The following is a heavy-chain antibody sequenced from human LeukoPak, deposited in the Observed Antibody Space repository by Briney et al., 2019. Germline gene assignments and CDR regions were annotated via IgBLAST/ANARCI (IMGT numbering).Heavy chain of an antibody. CDR2: INAGNGNT. D-gene: IGHD1-26*01. CDR1: GYTFTSYA. J-gene: IGHJ4*02. Sequence: ASVKVSCKASGYTFTSYAMHWVRQAPGRRLEWMGWINAGNGNTKYSQKFQGRVTITRDTSASTAYMELSSLRSEDTAVYYCARVSGSYCADYWGQGTLVTVSS. CDR3: ARVSGSYCADY. V-gene: IGHV1-3*01.